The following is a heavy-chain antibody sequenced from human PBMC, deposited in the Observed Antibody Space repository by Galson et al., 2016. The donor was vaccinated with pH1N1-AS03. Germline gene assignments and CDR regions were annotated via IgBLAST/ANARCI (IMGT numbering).Heavy chain of an antibody. CDR2: VHYSGTT. J-gene: IGHJ4*02. CDR3: ASAGYHTPGYHY. D-gene: IGHD3-16*02. Sequence: SETLSLTCAVSGGSMTSPDWWTWVRQPPGKGLEWIGEVHYSGTTSYNPSLNSRVTMSIDKSNNQFSLNLGSVTAADTAVHFCASAGYHTPGYHYWGQGALVTVSS. CDR1: GGSMTSPDW. V-gene: IGHV4-4*02.